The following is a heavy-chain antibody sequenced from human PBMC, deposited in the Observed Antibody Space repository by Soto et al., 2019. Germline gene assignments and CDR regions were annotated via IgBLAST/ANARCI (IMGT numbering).Heavy chain of an antibody. D-gene: IGHD3-16*01. CDR2: INGYNGNA. V-gene: IGHV1-18*01. J-gene: IGHJ6*01. CDR1: GYTFTTYG. CDR3: ARMGDVPYYYYGMYV. Sequence: QVQLVQGGAEVKKPGASVTVSCKASGYTFTTYGVSWVRQAPGQGLEWLGWINGYNGNAKYAENLQGRVTMTTDTSTSTAYMELRSLRSDDTAVYYCARMGDVPYYYYGMYVW.